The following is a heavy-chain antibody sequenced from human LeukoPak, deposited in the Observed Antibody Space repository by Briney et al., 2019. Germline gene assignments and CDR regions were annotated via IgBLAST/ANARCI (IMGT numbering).Heavy chain of an antibody. CDR1: GFTFSSYA. CDR3: GEEWGYSSCFDY. CDR2: ISSNGGST. D-gene: IGHD6-13*01. J-gene: IGHJ4*02. V-gene: IGHV3-64D*09. Sequence: GGSLRLSCSASGFTFSSYAMHWVRQAPGKGLEYVSAISSNGGSTYYADSVKGRFTISRDNSKNTLYLQMSSLRAEDTAVYYWGEEWGYSSCFDYGGQGTLVTVSS.